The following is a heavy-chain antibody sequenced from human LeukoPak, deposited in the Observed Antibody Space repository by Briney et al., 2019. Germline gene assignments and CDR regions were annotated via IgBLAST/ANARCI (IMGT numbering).Heavy chain of an antibody. D-gene: IGHD3-16*01. CDR3: ARSAVGGVDY. CDR1: GGSISSGGYY. J-gene: IGHJ4*02. V-gene: IGHV4-31*03. Sequence: SETLSLTCTVSGGSISSGGYYWSWIRQHPGKGLEWIGYIYYSGSTYYNPPLKSRVTISVDTSKNQFSLKLSSVTAADTAVYYCARSAVGGVDYWGQGTLVTVSS. CDR2: IYYSGST.